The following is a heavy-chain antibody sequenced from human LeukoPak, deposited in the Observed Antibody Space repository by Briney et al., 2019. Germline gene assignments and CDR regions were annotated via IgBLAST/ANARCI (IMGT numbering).Heavy chain of an antibody. CDR3: ARDPRALHYGILTGYDTLVDY. CDR1: GFTFSSYS. D-gene: IGHD3-9*01. V-gene: IGHV3-21*01. CDR2: ISSSSSYI. J-gene: IGHJ4*02. Sequence: PGGSLRLSCAASGFTFSSYSMNWVRQAPGKGLEWVSSISSSSSYIYYADSVKGRFTISRDNAKNSLYLQMNSLRAEDTAVYYCARDPRALHYGILTGYDTLVDYWGQGTLVTVSS.